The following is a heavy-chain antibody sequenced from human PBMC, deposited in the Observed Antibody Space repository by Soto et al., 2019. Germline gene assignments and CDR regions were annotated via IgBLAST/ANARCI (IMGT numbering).Heavy chain of an antibody. Sequence: PSETLSLTCTVSGGSISSGDYYWSWIRQPPGKGLEWIGYIYYSGSTYYNPSLKSRVTISVDTSKNQFSLKLSSVTAADTAVYYCARGYGSGLLQIHNWFDPWGQGTLVTVSS. CDR2: IYYSGST. J-gene: IGHJ5*02. D-gene: IGHD3-10*01. CDR3: ARGYGSGLLQIHNWFDP. V-gene: IGHV4-30-4*01. CDR1: GGSISSGDYY.